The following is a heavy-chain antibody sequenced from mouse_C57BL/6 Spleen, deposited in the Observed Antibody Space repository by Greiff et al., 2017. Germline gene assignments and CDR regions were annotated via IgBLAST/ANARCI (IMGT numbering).Heavy chain of an antibody. CDR1: GYTFTSYW. CDR2: IYPSDSET. V-gene: IGHV1-61*01. J-gene: IGHJ4*01. CDR3: ARFDPRLHYAMDY. Sequence: QVQLQQPGAELVRPGSSVKLSCKASGYTFTSYWMDWVKQRPGQGLEWIGNIYPSDSETHYNQKFKDKATLTVDKSSSTAYMQLRSLTSEDSAVYYCARFDPRLHYAMDYWGQGTSVTVSS.